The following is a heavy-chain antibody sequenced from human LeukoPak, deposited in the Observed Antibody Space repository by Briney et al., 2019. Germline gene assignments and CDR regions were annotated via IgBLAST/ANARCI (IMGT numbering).Heavy chain of an antibody. CDR1: GFTFSNYA. CDR3: AKDHYGGNPRTNYYYYMDV. V-gene: IGHV3-23*01. CDR2: VSGIGDKP. Sequence: YPGGSLRPSCAASGFTFSNYAMSWVRQAPGKGLEWVSAVSGIGDKPYYADSVKGRFTISRDNSKNTLYLQMNSLRAEDTAVYYCAKDHYGGNPRTNYYYYMDVWGKGTTVTVSS. D-gene: IGHD4/OR15-4a*01. J-gene: IGHJ6*03.